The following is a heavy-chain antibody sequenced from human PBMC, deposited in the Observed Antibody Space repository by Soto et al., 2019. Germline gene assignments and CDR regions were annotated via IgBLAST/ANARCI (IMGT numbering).Heavy chain of an antibody. CDR3: VRAPHGYGNIYLFYL. CDR2: ISAYDGKT. J-gene: IGHJ1*01. Sequence: ASVKVSCNSSGYNFNIYGINWVRQAPGQGLELMGWISAYDGKTTYPEKFQGRVTMTTDASTSTAYMELRSLRSDDMTVYCCVRAPHGYGNIYLFYLWGQGALVT. CDR1: GYNFNIYG. V-gene: IGHV1-18*03. D-gene: IGHD3-3*01.